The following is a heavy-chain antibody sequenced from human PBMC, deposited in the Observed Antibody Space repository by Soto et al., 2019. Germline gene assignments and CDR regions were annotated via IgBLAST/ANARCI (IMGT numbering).Heavy chain of an antibody. V-gene: IGHV3-66*01. Sequence: EVQLVESGGTLVQPGGSLKLSCAASGFDASVNFMTWVRQAPGKGLEWVTAINNAGTTFYADSVKGRFSISRDDSKNTLYPQMNSLRVDDTAMYYCVRENYYCGMDVWGQGTAVTVSS. CDR2: INNAGTT. J-gene: IGHJ6*02. CDR1: GFDASVNF. CDR3: VRENYYCGMDV.